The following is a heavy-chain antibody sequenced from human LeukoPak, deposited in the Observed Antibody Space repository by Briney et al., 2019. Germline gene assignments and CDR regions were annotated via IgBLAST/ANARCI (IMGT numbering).Heavy chain of an antibody. Sequence: PGGSLRLSCAASGFTFSSYSMNWVRQAPGKGLEWVSYISSSSSTIYYADSVKGRFTISRDNAKNSLYLQMNSLRAEDTAVYCCARENVMGHFDYWGQGTLVTVSS. D-gene: IGHD2-8*01. CDR3: ARENVMGHFDY. J-gene: IGHJ4*02. CDR2: ISSSSSTI. CDR1: GFTFSSYS. V-gene: IGHV3-48*01.